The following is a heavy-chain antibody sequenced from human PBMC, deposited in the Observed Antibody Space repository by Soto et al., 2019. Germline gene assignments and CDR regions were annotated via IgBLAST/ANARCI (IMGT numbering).Heavy chain of an antibody. V-gene: IGHV4-31*03. Sequence: SETLSLTCTVSGGSISSGGYYWSWIRQHPGKGLEWIGYIYYSGSTYYNPSLKSRVTISVDTSKNQFSLKLSSVTAADTAVYYCARVPSGNCDYVWGSYRGPFDYWGQGTLVTVSS. CDR2: IYYSGST. J-gene: IGHJ4*02. D-gene: IGHD3-16*01. CDR3: ARVPSGNCDYVWGSYRGPFDY. CDR1: GGSISSGGYY.